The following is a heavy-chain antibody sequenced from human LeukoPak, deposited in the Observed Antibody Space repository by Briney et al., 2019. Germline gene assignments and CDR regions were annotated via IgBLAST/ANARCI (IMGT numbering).Heavy chain of an antibody. CDR3: ARHANYYGSGSYLNWFDP. CDR1: GGSISSFY. Sequence: SETLSLTCTVSGGSISSFYWSWIRQPPGKGLEWIGYISYSGSTNYTPSLKSRVTISLGTSKNQFSLKLSSVTAADTAVYYCARHANYYGSGSYLNWFDPWGQGTLVTVSS. J-gene: IGHJ5*02. D-gene: IGHD3-10*01. CDR2: ISYSGST. V-gene: IGHV4-59*08.